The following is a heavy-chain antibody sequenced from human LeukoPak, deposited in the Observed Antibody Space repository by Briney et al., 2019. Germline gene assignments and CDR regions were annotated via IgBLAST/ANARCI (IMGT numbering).Heavy chain of an antibody. V-gene: IGHV4-31*03. Sequence: KASQTLSLTRTVSGGSISSGGYYWSWIRQHPGKGLEWIGYIYYSGSTYYNPSLKSRVTISVDTSKNQFSLKLSSVTAADTAVYYCARERLYGDPYYYYGMDVWGQGTTVTVSS. D-gene: IGHD4-17*01. CDR2: IYYSGST. J-gene: IGHJ6*02. CDR3: ARERLYGDPYYYYGMDV. CDR1: GGSISSGGYY.